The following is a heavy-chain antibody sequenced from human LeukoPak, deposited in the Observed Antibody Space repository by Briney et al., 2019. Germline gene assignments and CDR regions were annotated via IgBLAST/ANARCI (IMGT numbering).Heavy chain of an antibody. D-gene: IGHD2-21*01. CDR1: DGSISSYY. V-gene: IGHV4-4*07. CDR2: MYTSGST. Sequence: SETLSLTCTVSDGSISSYYWSWIRQPAGKGLEWIGRMYTSGSTNYNPSLKSRVTMSLDTSKNQFSLKLSSVTAADTAVYYCARDKFRYFDYWGQGTLVTVSS. CDR3: ARDKFRYFDY. J-gene: IGHJ4*02.